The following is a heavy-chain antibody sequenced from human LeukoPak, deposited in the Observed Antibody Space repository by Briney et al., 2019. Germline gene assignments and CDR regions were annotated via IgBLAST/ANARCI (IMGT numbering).Heavy chain of an antibody. J-gene: IGHJ4*02. CDR1: GYTFTDYY. CDR2: INPNSGGT. CDR3: ARVGYNHYFDY. V-gene: IGHV1-2*02. D-gene: IGHD5-24*01. Sequence: ASVKVSCKASGYTFTDYYLHWVRQAPGQGLEWMGWINPNSGGTNYAQTFQGRVTMTRDTSITTAYLELSRLRSDDTAVYYCARVGYNHYFDYWGQGTLVTVSS.